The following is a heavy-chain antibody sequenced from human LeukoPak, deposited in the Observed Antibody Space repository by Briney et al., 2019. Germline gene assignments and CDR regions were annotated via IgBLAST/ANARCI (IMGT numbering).Heavy chain of an antibody. V-gene: IGHV3-74*01. J-gene: IGHJ4*02. CDR1: GFTFSSYW. CDR2: INSDGSST. CDR3: ARVSIAVAVHFDY. Sequence: GGSLRLSCAASGFTFSSYWMHWVRQAPGKGLVWVSRINSDGSSTSYADSVKGRFTISRDNAKNTLYLQMNSLRAEDTAVHYCARVSIAVAVHFDYWGQGTLVTVSS. D-gene: IGHD6-19*01.